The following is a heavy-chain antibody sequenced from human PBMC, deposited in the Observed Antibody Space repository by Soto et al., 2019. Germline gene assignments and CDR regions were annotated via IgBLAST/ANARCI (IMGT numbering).Heavy chain of an antibody. CDR2: IYYSGST. J-gene: IGHJ4*02. CDR3: ARYRSGVLTALYFDY. D-gene: IGHD2-15*01. V-gene: IGHV4-59*01. CDR1: GGSISSYY. Sequence: QVQLQESRPGLVKPSETLSLTCTVSGGSISSYYWSWIRQPPGKGLEWIGYIYYSGSTNYNPSLKSLVTISVDTSKNQFALKPGSVTAADTAVYYCARYRSGVLTALYFDYWGQGTLVTVSS.